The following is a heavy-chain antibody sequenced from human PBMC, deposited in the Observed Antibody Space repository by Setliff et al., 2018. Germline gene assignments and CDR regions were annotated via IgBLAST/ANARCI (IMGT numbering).Heavy chain of an antibody. D-gene: IGHD2-15*01. CDR2: IKQDGSEK. V-gene: IGHV3-7*01. J-gene: IGHJ4*02. CDR3: APSYCSGGSCYSYDY. CDR1: GFTFSSYS. Sequence: SGGSLRLSCAASGFTFSSYSMNWVRQAPGKGLEWVANIKQDGSEKYYADSVKGRFTISRDNSKNTLYLQMNSLRAEDTAVYYCAPSYCSGGSCYSYDYWGQGTLVTVSS.